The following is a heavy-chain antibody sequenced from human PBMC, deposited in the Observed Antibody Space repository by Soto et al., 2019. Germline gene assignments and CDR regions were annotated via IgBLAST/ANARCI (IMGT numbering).Heavy chain of an antibody. CDR1: GYSIGSYNW. Sequence: NPSETLSLTCEVPGYSIGSYNWWGWIRQPPGKGLEWIGYIYYTGTTYYNLSLKSRVTMSVDTAKDQFSLKVHSVTAADTAVYYCARKSRLKPGQLDYWGQGILATVYS. CDR2: IYYTGTT. D-gene: IGHD6-6*01. V-gene: IGHV4-28*01. CDR3: ARKSRLKPGQLDY. J-gene: IGHJ4*02.